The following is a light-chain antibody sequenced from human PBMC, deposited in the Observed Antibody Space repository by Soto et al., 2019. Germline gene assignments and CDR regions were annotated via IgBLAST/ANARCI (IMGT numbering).Light chain of an antibody. CDR1: QSVSSN. V-gene: IGKV3-15*01. CDR3: QQYDNWPVT. Sequence: EIVMTQSPATLSVSPGERATLSCRASQSVSSNLAWYQQKPGQAPRLLIYGASTRATGIPARFSGSGSGTEFTLTINSLQSEDFAIYYCQQYDNWPVTFGGGTKVELK. CDR2: GAS. J-gene: IGKJ4*01.